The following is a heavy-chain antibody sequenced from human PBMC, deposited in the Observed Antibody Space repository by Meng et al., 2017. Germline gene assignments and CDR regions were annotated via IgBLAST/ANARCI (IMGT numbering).Heavy chain of an antibody. CDR1: GGSISSGSYY. CDR3: ARELGYSSSWYLDRLTFAI. J-gene: IGHJ3*02. V-gene: IGHV4-61*02. CDR2: IYTSGST. Sequence: SETLSLTCTVSGGSISSGSYYRGLIRQPAGKGLEWIGRIYTSGSTNYNRSLKSQVTISGDTSKNQFSLKLSSVTAADTPVYYCARELGYSSSWYLDRLTFAIWGQGTMVTVSS. D-gene: IGHD6-13*01.